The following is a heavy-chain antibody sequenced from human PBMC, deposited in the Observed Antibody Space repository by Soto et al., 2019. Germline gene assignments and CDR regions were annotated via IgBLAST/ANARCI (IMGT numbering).Heavy chain of an antibody. D-gene: IGHD4-17*01. CDR1: GFSLNTYGVG. Sequence: QITLKESGPTLVKPTQTLTLTCTFSGFSLNTYGVGVGWVRQPPGKALEWLALIWWDDDKRYSPSLKNRLTITKDTSKNQVVLTVTTVDPVDTATYYCARRASVTTSRNWFDPWGQGTLVTVSS. V-gene: IGHV2-5*02. CDR3: ARRASVTTSRNWFDP. J-gene: IGHJ5*02. CDR2: IWWDDDK.